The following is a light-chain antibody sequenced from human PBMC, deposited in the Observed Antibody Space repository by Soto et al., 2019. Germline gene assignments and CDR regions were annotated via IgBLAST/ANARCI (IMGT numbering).Light chain of an antibody. V-gene: IGKV3-15*01. Sequence: EIVMTQSPATLSVSPGERATLSCRASQSVSSNLAWYQQKPGQAPRLLIYGASTRATGIPARFSGSGSGTDLTLTISSPQSEDFAVYYCQQYNNRRTFGQGTKLEIK. CDR2: GAS. CDR1: QSVSSN. J-gene: IGKJ2*02. CDR3: QQYNNRRT.